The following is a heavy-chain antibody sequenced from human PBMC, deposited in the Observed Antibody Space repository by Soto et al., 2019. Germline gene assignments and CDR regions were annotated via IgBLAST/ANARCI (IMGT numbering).Heavy chain of an antibody. CDR3: AQMWFGELWHGMDV. D-gene: IGHD3-10*01. J-gene: IGHJ6*02. CDR2: IIPILDVA. CDR1: GGDFLSYT. V-gene: IGHV1-69*02. Sequence: QLVQYGAEVKKPGSSVKVSCKASGGDFLSYTISWVRQAPGQGPEWMGTIIPILDVAKNAQKFQGRVAITTDKSTSTVYMELRSLRSDDTAVYYCAQMWFGELWHGMDVWGQGTTITVSS.